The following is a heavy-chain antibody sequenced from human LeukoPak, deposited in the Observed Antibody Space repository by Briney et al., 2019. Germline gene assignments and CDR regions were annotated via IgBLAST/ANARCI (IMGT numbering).Heavy chain of an antibody. CDR2: IYYSGST. CDR1: GGSISSYY. CDR3: ASHERGHYYDSSGYYSPLDY. J-gene: IGHJ4*02. Sequence: MPSETLSLTCTVSGGSISSYYWSWIRQPPGKGLEWIGYIYYSGSTNYNPSLKSRVTISVDASKNQFSLKLSSVTAADTAVYYCASHERGHYYDSSGYYSPLDYWGQGTLVTVSS. V-gene: IGHV4-59*08. D-gene: IGHD3-22*01.